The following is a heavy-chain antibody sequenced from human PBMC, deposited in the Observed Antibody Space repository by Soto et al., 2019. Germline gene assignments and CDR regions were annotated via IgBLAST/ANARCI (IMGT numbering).Heavy chain of an antibody. CDR3: AKDLRLDLEDYFDY. D-gene: IGHD1-7*01. CDR1: GFTFSSYG. Sequence: GGSLRLSCAASGFTFSSYGMHWVRQAPGKGLEWVAVISYDGSNKYYADSVKGRFTISRDNSKNTLYLQMNSLRAEDTAVYYCAKDLRLDLEDYFDYWGQGTLVTVSS. CDR2: ISYDGSNK. J-gene: IGHJ4*02. V-gene: IGHV3-30*18.